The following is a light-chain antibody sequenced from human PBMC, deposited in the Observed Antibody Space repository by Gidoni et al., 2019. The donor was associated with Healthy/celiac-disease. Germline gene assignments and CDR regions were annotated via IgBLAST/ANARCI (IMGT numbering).Light chain of an antibody. V-gene: IGKV3-15*01. Sequence: EIVMTQSPATLSVSPGERATLSCRPSQSVSSNLAWYQQKPGQAARLLIYGASTRATGIPARFSGSGSGTEFTLTISSLQSEEYAVYYCQQYNNWPPITFXXXTRLEIK. J-gene: IGKJ5*01. CDR1: QSVSSN. CDR3: QQYNNWPPIT. CDR2: GAS.